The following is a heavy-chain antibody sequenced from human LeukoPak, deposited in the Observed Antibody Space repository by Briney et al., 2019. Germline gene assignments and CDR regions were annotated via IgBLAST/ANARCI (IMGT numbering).Heavy chain of an antibody. D-gene: IGHD2-15*01. CDR2: INHSGST. Sequence: SETLSLTCAVYGGSFSGYYWSWIRQPPGKGLEWIGEINHSGSTNYNPSLKSRVTISVDTSKNQFSLKLSSVTAADTAVYYCAKGHCSGGSCHFDYWGQGTLVTVSS. CDR1: GGSFSGYY. V-gene: IGHV4-34*01. J-gene: IGHJ4*02. CDR3: AKGHCSGGSCHFDY.